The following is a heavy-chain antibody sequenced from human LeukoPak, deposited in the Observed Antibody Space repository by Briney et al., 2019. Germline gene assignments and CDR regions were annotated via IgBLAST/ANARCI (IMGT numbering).Heavy chain of an antibody. J-gene: IGHJ5*02. Sequence: SETLSLTCTVSGGSISSSSYYWSWIRQPAGKGLGWIGRIYTSGSTNYNPSLKSRVTMSVDTSKNQFSLKLSSVTAADTAVYYCARDHNSGSYYNEVYWFDPWGQGTLVTVSS. D-gene: IGHD3-10*01. CDR2: IYTSGST. CDR1: GGSISSSSYY. V-gene: IGHV4-61*02. CDR3: ARDHNSGSYYNEVYWFDP.